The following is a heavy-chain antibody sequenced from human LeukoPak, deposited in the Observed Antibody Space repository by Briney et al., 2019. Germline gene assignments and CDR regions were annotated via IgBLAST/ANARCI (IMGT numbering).Heavy chain of an antibody. J-gene: IGHJ4*02. CDR1: GLTFSRYA. D-gene: IGHD2-8*01. CDR2: ICGSGDNT. CDR3: AKDFGDCSDGVCYGEPFDY. Sequence: GGSLTLSCAPSGLTFSRYAMRWAPAAPGEGLEWGLAICGSGDNTYSAHPVKGRFTISGDNSKNTLNLQMNSLSAEDTAVYSCAKDFGDCSDGVCYGEPFDYWGQGTLVTASS. V-gene: IGHV3-23*01.